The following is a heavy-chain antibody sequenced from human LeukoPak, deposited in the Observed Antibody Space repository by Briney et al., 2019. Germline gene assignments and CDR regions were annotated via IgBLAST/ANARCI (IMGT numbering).Heavy chain of an antibody. Sequence: SETLSLTCAVYGGSFSGYYWSWIRQPPGKGLEWIGEINHSGSTNYNPSLKSRVTISVDTSKNQFSLKLSSVTAADTAVYYCARDGRWVTVIYWGQGTLVTVSS. J-gene: IGHJ4*02. D-gene: IGHD4-17*01. V-gene: IGHV4-34*01. CDR2: INHSGST. CDR1: GGSFSGYY. CDR3: ARDGRWVTVIY.